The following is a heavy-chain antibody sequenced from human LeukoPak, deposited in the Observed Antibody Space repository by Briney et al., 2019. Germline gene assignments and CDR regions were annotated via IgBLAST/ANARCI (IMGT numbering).Heavy chain of an antibody. CDR3: ARHGGEAAAGTDWFDP. D-gene: IGHD6-13*01. J-gene: IGHJ5*02. CDR2: INHSGST. CDR1: GDSTSSDRYY. V-gene: IGHV4-39*01. Sequence: SETLSLTCTVSGDSTSSDRYYGGWVRQPPGKGLEWIGEINHSGSTYYNPSLKSRVTISVDTSKNQFSLKLSSVTAADTAVYYCARHGGEAAAGTDWFDPWGQGTLVTVSS.